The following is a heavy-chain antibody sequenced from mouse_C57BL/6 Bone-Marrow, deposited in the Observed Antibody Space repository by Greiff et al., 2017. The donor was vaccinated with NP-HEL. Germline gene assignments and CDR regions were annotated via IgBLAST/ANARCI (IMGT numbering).Heavy chain of an antibody. CDR1: GYTFTSYR. CDR3: TTIFYYYYAMDY. V-gene: IGHV1-5*01. J-gene: IGHJ4*01. Sequence: VQLQQSGTVLARPGASVKMSCKTSGYTFTSYRMHWVKQRPGQGLEWIGAIYPGNSDTSYNQKFKGKAKLTAVTSASTAYMELSSLTNEDSAVYYCTTIFYYYYAMDYWGQGTSVTVSS. D-gene: IGHD1-1*01. CDR2: IYPGNSDT.